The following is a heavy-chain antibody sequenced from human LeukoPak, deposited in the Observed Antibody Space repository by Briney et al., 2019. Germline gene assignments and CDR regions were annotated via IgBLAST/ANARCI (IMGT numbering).Heavy chain of an antibody. CDR3: ARRGIAAAGASY. Sequence: SETLSLTCSVSGGSISSGNYYWDWIRQPPGKGLEWIGSIYSSGSTHYNPSLKSRVTISVDTSKNQLSLKLTSVTAADTAVYYCARRGIAAAGASYWGQGTLVTVSS. J-gene: IGHJ4*02. D-gene: IGHD6-25*01. V-gene: IGHV4-39*01. CDR1: GGSISSGNYY. CDR2: IYSSGST.